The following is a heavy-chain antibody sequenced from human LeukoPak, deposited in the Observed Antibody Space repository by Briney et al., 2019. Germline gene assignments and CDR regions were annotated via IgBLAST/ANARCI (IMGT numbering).Heavy chain of an antibody. D-gene: IGHD3-22*01. CDR1: GFTFSSYG. CDR2: IWYDRSNK. Sequence: GGSLRLSCAASGFTFSSYGIHWVRQAPGKGLEWVSVIWYDRSNKYYADSVKGRFTISRDNSKNTLYLQMNSLRAEDTAVYYCAREKYYYDGSGYYFDYWGQGTLVTVSS. CDR3: AREKYYYDGSGYYFDY. J-gene: IGHJ4*02. V-gene: IGHV3-33*01.